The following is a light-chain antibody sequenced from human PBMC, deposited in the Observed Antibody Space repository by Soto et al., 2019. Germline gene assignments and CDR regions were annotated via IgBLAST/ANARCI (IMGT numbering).Light chain of an antibody. CDR3: QQRSNWPPLT. V-gene: IGKV3-11*01. CDR2: DAS. Sequence: EIVFTQSPATLSLSPGERATLSCSASQSVSSYLAWYQQKPGQAPRLLIYDASNRATGIPARFSGSGSGTDFTLTISSLEPEDFAVYYCQQRSNWPPLTFGGGTKVDI. J-gene: IGKJ4*01. CDR1: QSVSSY.